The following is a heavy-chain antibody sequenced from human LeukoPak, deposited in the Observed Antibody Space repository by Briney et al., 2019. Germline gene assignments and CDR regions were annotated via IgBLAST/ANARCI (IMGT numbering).Heavy chain of an antibody. CDR3: ATAADIVVVPAAIGWFDP. CDR1: GYTFTSYG. J-gene: IGHJ5*02. V-gene: IGHV1-24*01. Sequence: ASVKVSCKASGYTFTSYGISWVRQAPGQGLEWMGGFDPEDGETIYAQKFQGRVTMTEDTSTDTAYMELSSLRSEDTAVYYCATAADIVVVPAAIGWFDPWGQGTLVTVSS. D-gene: IGHD2-2*02. CDR2: FDPEDGET.